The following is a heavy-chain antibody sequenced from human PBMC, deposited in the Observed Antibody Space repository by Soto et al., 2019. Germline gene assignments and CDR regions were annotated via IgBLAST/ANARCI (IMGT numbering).Heavy chain of an antibody. J-gene: IGHJ6*02. CDR2: IIYSGST. Sequence: SETLSLTCTVSGGSFGNYYWSWVRQPPGKGLEWIGDIIYSGSTNYSPSLKSRVTLLVDTSKNQFSLKLSSVTAADTAVYYCARVLVDGNYYYGMDVWGQGTTVTVSS. CDR1: GGSFGNYY. D-gene: IGHD2-8*01. V-gene: IGHV4-59*01. CDR3: ARVLVDGNYYYGMDV.